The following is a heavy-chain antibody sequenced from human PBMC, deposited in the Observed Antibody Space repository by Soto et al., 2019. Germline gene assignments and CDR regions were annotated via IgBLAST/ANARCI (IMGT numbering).Heavy chain of an antibody. D-gene: IGHD6-13*01. CDR1: GGTFSSYA. CDR3: ASPYSSSWYGAFDI. Sequence: ASVKVSCKASGGTFSSYAIRWVRQAPGQGLEWMGGIIPIFGTANYAQKFQGRVTITADESTSTAYMELSSLRSEDTAVYYCASPYSSSWYGAFDIWGQGTMVTVSS. J-gene: IGHJ3*02. CDR2: IIPIFGTA. V-gene: IGHV1-69*13.